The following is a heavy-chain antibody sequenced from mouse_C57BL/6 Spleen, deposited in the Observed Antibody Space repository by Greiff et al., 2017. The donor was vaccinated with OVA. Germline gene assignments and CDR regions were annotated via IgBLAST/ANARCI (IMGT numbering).Heavy chain of an antibody. CDR3: ASYCSSFDY. V-gene: IGHV1-42*01. J-gene: IGHJ2*01. Sequence: VQLQQSGPELVKPGASVKISCKASGYSFTGYYMNWVKQSPEKSLEWIGEINPSTGGTTYNQKFKAKATLTVDKSSSTAYIHLKSLTSSVSSFSSCASYCSSFDYWGQGTTLTVSS. CDR1: GYSFTGYY. D-gene: IGHD2-12*01. CDR2: INPSTGGT.